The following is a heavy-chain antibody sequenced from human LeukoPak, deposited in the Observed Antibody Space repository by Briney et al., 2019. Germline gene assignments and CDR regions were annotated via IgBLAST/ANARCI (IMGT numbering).Heavy chain of an antibody. CDR2: IYHSGST. CDR1: GGSISSGYY. J-gene: IGHJ4*02. CDR3: ARVLRYFDWD. D-gene: IGHD3-9*01. Sequence: PSQTLSLTCTVSGGSISSGYYWGWIRQPPGKGLEWIGSIYHSGSTYYNPSLKSRVTISVDTSKNQFSLKLSSVTAADTAVYYCARVLRYFDWDWGQGTLVTVSS. V-gene: IGHV4-38-2*02.